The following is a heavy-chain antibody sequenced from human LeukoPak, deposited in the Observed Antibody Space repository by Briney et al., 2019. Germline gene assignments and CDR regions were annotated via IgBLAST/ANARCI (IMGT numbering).Heavy chain of an antibody. CDR2: IIPILGIA. CDR1: GGTFSSYA. Sequence: SVKVSCKASGGTFSSYAISWVRQAPGQGLEWMGRIIPILGIANYAQKFQGRVTITADKSTSTAYMELSSLRSEDTAVYYCARSVVVPAAILDAFDIWGQGTMVTVSS. V-gene: IGHV1-69*04. CDR3: ARSVVVPAAILDAFDI. D-gene: IGHD2-2*02. J-gene: IGHJ3*02.